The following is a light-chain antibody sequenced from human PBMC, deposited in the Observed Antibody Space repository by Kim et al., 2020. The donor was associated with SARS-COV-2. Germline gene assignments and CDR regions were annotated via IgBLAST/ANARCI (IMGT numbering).Light chain of an antibody. V-gene: IGLV1-47*01. CDR2: RNN. Sequence: GQRGTISCSGSSSNIGSNYVSWYQQLPGTAPKLLIYRNNQRPSGVPDRFPGSKSGTSASLAISGLRSEDEADYYCAAWDDSLSGPVFGGGTQLTVL. CDR3: AAWDDSLSGPV. J-gene: IGLJ3*02. CDR1: SSNIGSNY.